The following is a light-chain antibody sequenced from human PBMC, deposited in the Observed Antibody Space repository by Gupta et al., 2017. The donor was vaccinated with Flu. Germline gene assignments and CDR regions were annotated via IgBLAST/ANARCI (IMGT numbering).Light chain of an antibody. Sequence: QSVLTQPPSASGTPGQRVTISCSGSKSDIESNTVNWYQQFPGTAPKLLIYSNNQRPSGVPDRFSASKSGTSASLAISGLQSADEADYYCTAWDDNRNGWVFGGGTKLTVL. CDR1: KSDIESNT. CDR2: SNN. V-gene: IGLV1-44*01. J-gene: IGLJ3*02. CDR3: TAWDDNRNGWV.